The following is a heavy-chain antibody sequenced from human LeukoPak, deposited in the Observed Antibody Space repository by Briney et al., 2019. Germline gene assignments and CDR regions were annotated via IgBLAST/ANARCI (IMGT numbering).Heavy chain of an antibody. CDR2: IYYSGST. D-gene: IGHD3-10*01. CDR1: GGSISSYY. V-gene: IGHV4-59*01. Sequence: SETLSLTCTVSGGSISSYYWSWIRQPPGKGLEWIGYIYYSGSTNYNPSLKSRVTISVDTSKNQFSLKLSSVTAADTAVYYCARVRYGSGSYSFDYWGQGTLVTVSS. J-gene: IGHJ4*02. CDR3: ARVRYGSGSYSFDY.